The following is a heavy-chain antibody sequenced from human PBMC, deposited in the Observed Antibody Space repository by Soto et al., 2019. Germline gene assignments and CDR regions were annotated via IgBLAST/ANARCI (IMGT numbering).Heavy chain of an antibody. D-gene: IGHD3-3*01. Sequence: SETLSLTCTVSGGSISSGGYYWSWIRQHPGKGLEWIGYIYYSGSTYYNPSLKSRVTISVDTSKNQFSLKLSSVTAADTAVYYCARVGGPYFDFWSGYSPHNWFAPRAQGTLVTVSS. CDR3: ARVGGPYFDFWSGYSPHNWFAP. CDR1: GGSISSGGYY. CDR2: IYYSGST. J-gene: IGHJ5*02. V-gene: IGHV4-31*03.